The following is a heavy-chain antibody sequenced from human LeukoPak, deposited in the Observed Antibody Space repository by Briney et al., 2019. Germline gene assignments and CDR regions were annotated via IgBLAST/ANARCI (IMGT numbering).Heavy chain of an antibody. D-gene: IGHD3-3*01. CDR2: IKQDGSEK. CDR1: GFTVSSNY. CDR3: ARDLDDYDFWSGYRPYYYYMDV. J-gene: IGHJ6*03. Sequence: GGSLRLSCAASGFTVSSNYMSWVRQAPGKGLEWVANIKQDGSEKYCVDSVKGRFTISRDNAKNSLYLQMNSLRAEDTAVYYCARDLDDYDFWSGYRPYYYYMDVWGKGTTVTVSS. V-gene: IGHV3-7*01.